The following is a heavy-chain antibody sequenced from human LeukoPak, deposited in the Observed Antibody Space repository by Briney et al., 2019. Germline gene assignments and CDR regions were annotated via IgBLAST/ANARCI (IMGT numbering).Heavy chain of an antibody. CDR3: AKEVYYYDSEPYNWFDP. CDR1: GFIFSTYW. D-gene: IGHD3-22*01. CDR2: ISSDGSDK. Sequence: GGSLRLSCAASGFIFSTYWMTWVRQAPGKGLEWVAVISSDGSDKYYADSVKGRFTISRDNSKNTLYLQMNSLRAEDTAVYYCAKEVYYYDSEPYNWFDPWGQGTLVTVSS. V-gene: IGHV3-30*18. J-gene: IGHJ5*02.